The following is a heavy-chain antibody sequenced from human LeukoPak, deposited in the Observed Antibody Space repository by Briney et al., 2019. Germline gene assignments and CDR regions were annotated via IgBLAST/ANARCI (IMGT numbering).Heavy chain of an antibody. D-gene: IGHD3-10*01. V-gene: IGHV1-2*02. J-gene: IGHJ4*02. CDR1: GYTFTGYY. CDR3: AISSYDSGTYYYF. CDR2: INPNSGGT. Sequence: ASVKVSCKASGYTFTGYYMHWVRQAPGQGLEWMGWINPNSGGTNYAQKFQGRVTMTRDTSISTAYMELSRLRSDDTAVYYCAISSYDSGTYYYFWGQGTLVTVSS.